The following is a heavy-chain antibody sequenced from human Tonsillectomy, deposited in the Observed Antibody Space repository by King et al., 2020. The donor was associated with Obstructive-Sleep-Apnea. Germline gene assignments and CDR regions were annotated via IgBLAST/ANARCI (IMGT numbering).Heavy chain of an antibody. Sequence: QLVQSGSELKKPGASVKVSCKTSGYTFTTYGLNWVRQAPGQGLEWMGWINTNTGNPTYAQGLTGRFVFSFDTSVSTAYLQICSLKADDTAVYFCARSRIGSPYYSFDSWGQGTLVTVSS. CDR1: GYTFTTYG. J-gene: IGHJ4*02. CDR2: INTNTGNP. CDR3: ARSRIGSPYYSFDS. D-gene: IGHD3-22*01. V-gene: IGHV7-4-1*01.